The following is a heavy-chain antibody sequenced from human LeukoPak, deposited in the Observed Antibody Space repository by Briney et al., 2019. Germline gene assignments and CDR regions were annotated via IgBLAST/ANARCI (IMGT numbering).Heavy chain of an antibody. CDR1: GGTFSSYA. Sequence: RWASVKVSCKASGGTFSSYAISWVRQAPGQGLEWMGGIIPIFGTANYAQKFQGRVTITTDESTSTAYMELSSLRSEDTAVYYCARVPTIFGVEPDNWFDPWGQGTLVTVSS. CDR2: IIPIFGTA. CDR3: ARVPTIFGVEPDNWFDP. J-gene: IGHJ5*02. V-gene: IGHV1-69*05. D-gene: IGHD3-3*01.